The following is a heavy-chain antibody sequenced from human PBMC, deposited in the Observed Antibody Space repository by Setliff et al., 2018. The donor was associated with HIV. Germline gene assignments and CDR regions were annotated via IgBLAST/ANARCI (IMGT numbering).Heavy chain of an antibody. Sequence: SETLSLTCTVSGYSISSGYYWGWIRQPPGKGLEWIGSIYHSGSTYYNPSLKSRVTISIDTSKNQFSLKLTSVTAADTAVYYCARAGSAAASPLDYWGPGTLVTVSS. J-gene: IGHJ4*02. CDR3: ARAGSAAASPLDY. CDR2: IYHSGST. V-gene: IGHV4-38-2*02. CDR1: GYSISSGYY. D-gene: IGHD6-6*01.